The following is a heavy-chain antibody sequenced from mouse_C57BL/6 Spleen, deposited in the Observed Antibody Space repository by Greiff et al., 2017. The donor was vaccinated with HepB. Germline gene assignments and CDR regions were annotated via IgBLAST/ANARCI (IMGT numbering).Heavy chain of an antibody. CDR3: ARQDRSNYVGYFDV. CDR2: IYPGDGDT. V-gene: IGHV1-82*01. J-gene: IGHJ1*03. Sequence: QVQLQQSGPELVKPGASVKISCKASGYAFSSSWMNWVKQRPGKGLEWIGRIYPGDGDTNYNGKFKGKATLTADKSSSTAYMQLSSLTSEDSAVYFCARQDRSNYVGYFDVWGTGTTVTVSS. D-gene: IGHD2-5*01. CDR1: GYAFSSSW.